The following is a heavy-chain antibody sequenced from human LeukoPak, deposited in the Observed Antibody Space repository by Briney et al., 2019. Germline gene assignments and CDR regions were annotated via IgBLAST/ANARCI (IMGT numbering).Heavy chain of an antibody. J-gene: IGHJ6*02. Sequence: KPGGSLRLSCAASGFTFSDYYMSWIRQAPGKGLERVSYISSSGSTIYYADSVKGRFTISRDNAKNSLYLQMNSLRAEDTAVYYCARDRCSGGSCHAPGVRYYGMDVWGQGTTVTVSS. CDR2: ISSSGSTI. D-gene: IGHD2-15*01. V-gene: IGHV3-11*01. CDR3: ARDRCSGGSCHAPGVRYYGMDV. CDR1: GFTFSDYY.